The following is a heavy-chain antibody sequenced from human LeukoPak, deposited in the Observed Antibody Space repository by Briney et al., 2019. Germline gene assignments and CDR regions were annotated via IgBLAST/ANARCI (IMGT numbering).Heavy chain of an antibody. CDR1: GYTFTSYA. D-gene: IGHD6-13*01. V-gene: IGHV1-3*01. Sequence: GASVKVSCKASGYTFTSYAMHWVHQAPGQRLEWMGWINAGNGNTKYSQKFQGRVTITRDTSASTAYMELSSLRSEDTAVYYCARVRQWQQLPFDYWGQGTLVTVSS. J-gene: IGHJ4*02. CDR2: INAGNGNT. CDR3: ARVRQWQQLPFDY.